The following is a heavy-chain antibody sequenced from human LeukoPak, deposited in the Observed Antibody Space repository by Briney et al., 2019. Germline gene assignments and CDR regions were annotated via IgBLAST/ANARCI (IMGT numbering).Heavy chain of an antibody. CDR2: TNTDGSST. CDR3: YGANAEH. CDR1: GFTSSNYW. V-gene: IGHV3-74*03. Sequence: GGSLRLSCAASGFTSSNYWVHWVRQAPGKGLVWVSGTNTDGSSTMYADSVKGRFTIARDNAKNTLYLQMNSLRAEDTAVYYCYGANAEHWGQGTLVTVSS. J-gene: IGHJ1*01. D-gene: IGHD4-23*01.